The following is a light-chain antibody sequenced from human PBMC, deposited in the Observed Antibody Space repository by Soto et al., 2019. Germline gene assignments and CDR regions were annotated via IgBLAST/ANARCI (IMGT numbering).Light chain of an antibody. Sequence: QSVLTQPASVSGSPGQSITISCTGTSSDVGGYNFVSWYQQHPGKAPKLMIYEVSNRPSGVSNRFSGSKSGNTASLTISGLQAEDEADYDCSSVTSGSTILGHGTKVTVL. J-gene: IGLJ1*01. CDR3: SSVTSGSTI. CDR2: EVS. CDR1: SSDVGGYNF. V-gene: IGLV2-14*01.